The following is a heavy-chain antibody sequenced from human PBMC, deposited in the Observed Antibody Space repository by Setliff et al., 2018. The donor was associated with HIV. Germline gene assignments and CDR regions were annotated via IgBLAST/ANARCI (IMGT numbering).Heavy chain of an antibody. CDR1: GGTFSRYT. V-gene: IGHV1-18*01. CDR3: ARDRRAYTLLYYYYYMDD. Sequence: ASVKVSCKSSGGTFSRYTLSWVRQAPGQGLEWVGWISGYNGNTNDAQKVQGRVTMTTDTSTSTAYMELRSLRSDDTAVYYCARDRRAYTLLYYYYYMDDWGKGTTVTVSS. J-gene: IGHJ6*03. D-gene: IGHD1-20*01. CDR2: ISGYNGNT.